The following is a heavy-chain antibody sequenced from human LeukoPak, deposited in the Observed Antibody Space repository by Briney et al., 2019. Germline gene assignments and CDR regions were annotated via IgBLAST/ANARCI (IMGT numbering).Heavy chain of an antibody. D-gene: IGHD3-10*01. V-gene: IGHV1-8*01. CDR2: MNPNSGNT. J-gene: IGHJ4*02. Sequence: ASVKVSCKASGYTFTSYDVNWVRQATGQGLEWMGWMNPNSGNTGYAQKFQGRATMTRNTSISTAYMELSSLRSEDTAVYYCARGPNEWFGESPSLYWGQGTLVTVSS. CDR1: GYTFTSYD. CDR3: ARGPNEWFGESPSLY.